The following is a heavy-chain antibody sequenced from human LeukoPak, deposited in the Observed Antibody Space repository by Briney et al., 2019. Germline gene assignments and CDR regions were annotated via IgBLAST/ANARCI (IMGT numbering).Heavy chain of an antibody. Sequence: SETLFLTCTVSGGSISSYYWSWIRQPPGKGLEWIGYIYYSGSTNYNPSLKSRVTISVDTSKNQFSLKLSSVTAADTAVYYCARDPGAVGAAWAFDIWGQGTMVTVSS. CDR3: ARDPGAVGAAWAFDI. J-gene: IGHJ3*02. CDR1: GGSISSYY. CDR2: IYYSGST. V-gene: IGHV4-59*01. D-gene: IGHD1-26*01.